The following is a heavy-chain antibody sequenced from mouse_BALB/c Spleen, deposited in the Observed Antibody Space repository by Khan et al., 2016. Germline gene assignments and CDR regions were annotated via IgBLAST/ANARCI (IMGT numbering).Heavy chain of an antibody. V-gene: IGHV1-7*01. J-gene: IGHJ3*01. Sequence: QVQLQQSGAELAKPGASVKMSCKASGYTFTSYWMHWVKQRPGQGLEWIGYINPSTGYTEYNQKFKDKATLTADKSSSTAYMQLSSLTSEDSAVYYCARNDWFAYWGKGTLVTVSA. CDR1: GYTFTSYW. CDR2: INPSTGYT. CDR3: ARNDWFAY. D-gene: IGHD2-3*01.